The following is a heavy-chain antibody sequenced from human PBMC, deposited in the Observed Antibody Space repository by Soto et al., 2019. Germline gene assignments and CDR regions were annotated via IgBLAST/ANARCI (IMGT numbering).Heavy chain of an antibody. Sequence: GGSLRLSCAASWCTFSSYAMRWVRQAPGKGLEWVSAIRGSGGSTYYADSVKGRFTISSDNSKNTLYLQMNSLRAEDTAVYYCSKSQLPAPMPRDAFDIWGQGTMVTVSS. J-gene: IGHJ3*02. D-gene: IGHD2-2*01. CDR2: IRGSGGST. CDR3: SKSQLPAPMPRDAFDI. V-gene: IGHV3-23*01. CDR1: WCTFSSYA.